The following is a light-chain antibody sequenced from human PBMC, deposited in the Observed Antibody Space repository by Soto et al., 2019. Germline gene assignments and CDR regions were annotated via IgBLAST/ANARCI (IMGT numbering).Light chain of an antibody. V-gene: IGLV1-44*01. Sequence: QSVLTQPPSASGTPGQRVTISCSGSSSNIGSNTVNWYQQLPGTAPKLLIYNNNNRPSPVPDRFSGSKSGTSASLAISGLQSEDEADYYCAAWDDSMNGLVFGTGTKVTVL. J-gene: IGLJ1*01. CDR2: NNN. CDR1: SSNIGSNT. CDR3: AAWDDSMNGLV.